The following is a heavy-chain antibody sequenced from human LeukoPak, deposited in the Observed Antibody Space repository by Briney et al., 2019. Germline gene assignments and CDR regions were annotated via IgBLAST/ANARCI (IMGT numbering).Heavy chain of an antibody. CDR2: IYYSGST. CDR3: ARGRYYYDSSGYYFGSPFDY. D-gene: IGHD3-22*01. V-gene: IGHV4-59*01. J-gene: IGHJ4*02. Sequence: SETLSLTCTVSGGSISSYYGSWIRQPPGEWLEWTRYIYYSGSTNYNPSLKARVTISVDTSKNQFSLKLSSVTAADTAVYYCARGRYYYDSSGYYFGSPFDYWGQGTLVTVS. CDR1: GGSISSYY.